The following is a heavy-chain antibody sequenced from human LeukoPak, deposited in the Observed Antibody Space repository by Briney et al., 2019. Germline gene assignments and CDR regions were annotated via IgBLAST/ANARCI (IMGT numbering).Heavy chain of an antibody. D-gene: IGHD3-10*01. J-gene: IGHJ4*02. Sequence: GGSLRLSCAASGFTFSSYWMTWVRQAPGKGLEWVANINLDGSEKYYVDSVKGRFTISRDNAKNSLYLQMNSLRAEDTAVYYCAKVRYGSQLLDYWGQGTLVTVSS. CDR3: AKVRYGSQLLDY. V-gene: IGHV3-7*01. CDR2: INLDGSEK. CDR1: GFTFSSYW.